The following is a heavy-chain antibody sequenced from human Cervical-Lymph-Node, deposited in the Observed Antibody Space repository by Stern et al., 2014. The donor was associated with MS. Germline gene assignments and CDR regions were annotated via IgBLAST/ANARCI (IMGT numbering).Heavy chain of an antibody. CDR2: INHSGST. J-gene: IGHJ4*02. V-gene: IGHV4-34*01. CDR1: GGSFSGYY. Sequence: QVQLQQWGAGLLKPSETLSLTCAVYGGSFSGYYWGWIRQSPGKGLEWIGEINHSGSTNYNPSLKSRVTISVDTSQHQSSLKLSSITAADTAVYYCARGDKNGVFDYWGQGTLVTVSS. CDR3: ARGDKNGVFDY.